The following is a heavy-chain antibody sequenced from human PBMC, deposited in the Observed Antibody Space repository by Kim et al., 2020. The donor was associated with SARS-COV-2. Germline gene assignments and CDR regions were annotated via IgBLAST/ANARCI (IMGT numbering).Heavy chain of an antibody. CDR2: ISWNSGSI. CDR1: GFTFDDYA. V-gene: IGHV3-9*01. J-gene: IGHJ4*02. CDR3: AKDIKANPWWLSADY. Sequence: GGSLRLSCAASGFTFDDYAMHWVRQAPGKGLEWVSGISWNSGSIGYADSVKGRFTISRDNAKNSLYLQMNSLRAEDTALYYCAKDIKANPWWLSADYWGQGTLVTVSS. D-gene: IGHD2-15*01.